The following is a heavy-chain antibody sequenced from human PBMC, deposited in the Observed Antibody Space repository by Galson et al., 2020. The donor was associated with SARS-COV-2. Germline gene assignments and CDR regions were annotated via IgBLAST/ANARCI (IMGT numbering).Heavy chain of an antibody. D-gene: IGHD6-6*01. CDR3: ARGYSSSYLGFDP. J-gene: IGHJ5*02. CDR1: GGSISSGSYY. CDR2: IYTSGST. Sequence: SETLSLTCTVSGGSISSGSYYWSWIRQPAGKGLEWIGRIYTSGSTNYNPSLKSRVTISVDTSKNQFSLKLSSVTAADTAVYYCARGYSSSYLGFDPWGQGTLVTVSS. V-gene: IGHV4-61*02.